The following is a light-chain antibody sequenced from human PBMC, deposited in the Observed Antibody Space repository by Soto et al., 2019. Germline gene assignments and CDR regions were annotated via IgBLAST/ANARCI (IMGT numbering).Light chain of an antibody. CDR1: SSDVGNYNL. V-gene: IGLV2-23*02. CDR3: CSFASSNSLV. J-gene: IGLJ7*01. CDR2: EVR. Sequence: QSALTQPASVSGSPGQSITISCTGTSSDVGNYNLVSWYQQHPGKAPKVMIYEVRKRPSGVSNRFSGSKSGNTASLTISGLQAEDEGDYYCCSFASSNSLVFGGGTQLTVL.